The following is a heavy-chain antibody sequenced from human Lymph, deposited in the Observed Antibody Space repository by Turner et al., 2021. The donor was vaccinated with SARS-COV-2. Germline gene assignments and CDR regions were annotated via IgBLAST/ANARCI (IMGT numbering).Heavy chain of an antibody. CDR3: ARGRYSGGGMDV. V-gene: IGHV1-8*02. CDR2: MNPNSGNT. J-gene: IGHJ6*02. Sequence: QVQLVQSGAEVKKPGASVKVSCKAPGYTFTSYHVNWVRQASGQGLEWMGWMNPNSGNTGYAQKFQGRVTMTRNTSISTAYMELSSLRSEDTAVYYCARGRYSGGGMDVWGQGTTVTVSS. D-gene: IGHD1-26*01. CDR1: GYTFTSYH.